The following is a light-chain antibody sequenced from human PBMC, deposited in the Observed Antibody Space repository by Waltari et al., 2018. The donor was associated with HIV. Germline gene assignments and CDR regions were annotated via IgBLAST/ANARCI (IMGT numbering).Light chain of an antibody. CDR1: TSHVGSYDL. J-gene: IGLJ2*01. CDR2: EVN. V-gene: IGLV2-23*02. CDR3: CSYAGSGTSDVL. Sequence: QSALTQPASVSGSPGQSIPISCTGTTSHVGSYDLVSWYQQFPGKAPKLIIFEVNRRPSGISNRFSGSKSGNTASLTISGLQAEDEAHYYCCSYAGSGTSDVLFGGGTKLTVL.